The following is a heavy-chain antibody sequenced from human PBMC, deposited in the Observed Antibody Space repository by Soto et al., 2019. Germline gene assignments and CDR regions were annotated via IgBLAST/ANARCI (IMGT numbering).Heavy chain of an antibody. J-gene: IGHJ4*02. V-gene: IGHV3-74*01. D-gene: IGHD3-10*01. CDR3: ARGLKAKYGSDY. CDR2: VNSDGSTT. Sequence: EVQLVESGGDLVQPGGSLRLSCAASGFTFSDYWMHWVRQAPGKGLVWVSRVNSDGSTTNYADSVKGRFTISRDNAKNTHYLQMTRLRAEDTAVYYCARGLKAKYGSDYWGQGTLVTVSS. CDR1: GFTFSDYW.